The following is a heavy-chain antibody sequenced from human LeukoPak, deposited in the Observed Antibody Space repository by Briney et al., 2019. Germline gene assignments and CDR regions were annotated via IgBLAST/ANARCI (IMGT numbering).Heavy chain of an antibody. V-gene: IGHV3-23*01. Sequence: GGSLRLSCAVSGITLSNYGMSWVRQAPGKGLEWVAGISGSGGTTNYADSVKGRFNISRDNPKNTLFLHMNSLRAEDTAVYFCAKRGVVIRVILVGFHKEAYYFDSWGQGALVTVSS. CDR2: ISGSGGTT. J-gene: IGHJ4*02. CDR3: AKRGVVIRVILVGFHKEAYYFDS. D-gene: IGHD3-22*01. CDR1: GITLSNYG.